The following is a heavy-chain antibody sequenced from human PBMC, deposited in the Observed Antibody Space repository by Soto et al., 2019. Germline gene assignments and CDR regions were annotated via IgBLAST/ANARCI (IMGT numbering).Heavy chain of an antibody. Sequence: QVQLVQSGAEVKKPGASVKVYCKASGYTFTSYGISWVRQAPGQGLEWMGWISPNNGKTNYVQNLQGRVSMTTDTSTSTAYMELRSLRSDDTAVYYCARDSDYYGSGSYTDHWGQGTLVTVSS. CDR1: GYTFTSYG. V-gene: IGHV1-18*01. CDR2: ISPNNGKT. J-gene: IGHJ4*02. D-gene: IGHD3-10*01. CDR3: ARDSDYYGSGSYTDH.